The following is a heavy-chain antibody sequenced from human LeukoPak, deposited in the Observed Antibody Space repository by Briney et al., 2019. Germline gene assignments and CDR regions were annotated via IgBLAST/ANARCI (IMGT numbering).Heavy chain of an antibody. CDR2: IRDTIM. CDR3: ARVANSGSFPIDY. Sequence: GGSLRLSCAASGFSFSEYSIMWVRQAPGRELEWVSYIRDTIMYYADSVKARFIISSDNARNSVYLQLNSLRVEDTAVYYCARVANSGSFPIDYWGPGTLVTVSS. D-gene: IGHD1-26*01. J-gene: IGHJ4*02. CDR1: GFSFSEYS. V-gene: IGHV3-48*01.